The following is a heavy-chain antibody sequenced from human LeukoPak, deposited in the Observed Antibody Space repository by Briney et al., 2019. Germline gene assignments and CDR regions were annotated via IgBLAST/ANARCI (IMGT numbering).Heavy chain of an antibody. CDR3: ARSHDFWSGEPWVY. CDR1: GGSISSYY. J-gene: IGHJ4*02. D-gene: IGHD3-3*01. CDR2: IYYSGST. V-gene: IGHV4-59*01. Sequence: PSETLSLTCTVSGGSISSYYWSWIRQPPGKGLEWIGYIYYSGSTNYNPSLKSRVTISVDTSKNQFSLKLSSVTAADTAVYYCARSHDFWSGEPWVYWGQGTLVTVSS.